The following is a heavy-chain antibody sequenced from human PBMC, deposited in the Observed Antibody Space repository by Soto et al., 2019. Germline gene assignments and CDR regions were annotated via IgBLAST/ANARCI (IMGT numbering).Heavy chain of an antibody. CDR2: ISSSSSYI. Sequence: EVQLVESGGGLVKPGGSLRLSCAASGFTFSSYSMNWVRQAPGKGLDWVSSISSSSSYIYYSDSVKGRFTISRDNAKNSLYLQMNSLRAEDTAVYYCARDSYYDFWSGYYTGQYYYYYMDVWGKGTTVTVSS. CDR3: ARDSYYDFWSGYYTGQYYYYYMDV. J-gene: IGHJ6*03. CDR1: GFTFSSYS. D-gene: IGHD3-3*01. V-gene: IGHV3-21*01.